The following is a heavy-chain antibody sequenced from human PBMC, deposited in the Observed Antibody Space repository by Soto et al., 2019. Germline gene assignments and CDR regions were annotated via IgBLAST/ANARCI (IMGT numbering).Heavy chain of an antibody. CDR3: ARDSRTGCSSTDCYMS. Sequence: KTSETLSLTCAVSGDSIISGAWCSWVRQSPGKGLQWIGEIYHSGNTRNNPSLKSRVTMSVDKSNNQFSLNLMSVTAADTATYYCARDSRTGCSSTDCYMSWGRGILVTVSS. V-gene: IGHV4-4*02. D-gene: IGHD2-2*01. CDR1: GDSIISGAW. J-gene: IGHJ5*02. CDR2: IYHSGNT.